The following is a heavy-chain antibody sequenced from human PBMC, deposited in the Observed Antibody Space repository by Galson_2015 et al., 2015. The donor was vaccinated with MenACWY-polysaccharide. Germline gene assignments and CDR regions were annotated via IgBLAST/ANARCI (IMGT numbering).Heavy chain of an antibody. CDR1: AFDFNKYV. CDR3: AKGSYRANAVLSYYYYYMDV. Sequence: SLRLSCAASAFDFNKYVMNWVRQPPGKGLQWVSSITPTGGTPSYADSVRGRFTITRDNPMNTLYLQMNRLGAEDTAVYYCAKGSYRANAVLSYYYYYMDVWGKGTTVTVSS. J-gene: IGHJ6*03. CDR2: ITPTGGTP. V-gene: IGHV3-23*01. D-gene: IGHD4/OR15-4a*01.